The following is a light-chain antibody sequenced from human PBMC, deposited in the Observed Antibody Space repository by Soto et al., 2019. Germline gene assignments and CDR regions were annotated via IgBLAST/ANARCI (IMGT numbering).Light chain of an antibody. CDR2: AAS. CDR3: QQSYSTPLT. Sequence: DIQMTQSPSSLSASVGDRVTITCRASQSISSYLNWYQQKPGKAPKLLIYAASSLQSGVPSRFSGRGSGTDFHLTISSLQPEDFATYYCQQSYSTPLTLGGGTKVEIK. CDR1: QSISSY. J-gene: IGKJ4*01. V-gene: IGKV1-39*01.